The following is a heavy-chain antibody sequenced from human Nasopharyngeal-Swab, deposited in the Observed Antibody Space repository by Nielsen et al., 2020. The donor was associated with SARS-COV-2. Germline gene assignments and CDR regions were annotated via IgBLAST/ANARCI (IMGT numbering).Heavy chain of an antibody. Sequence: SLKISCAASGFTFDDYAMHWVRQAPGKGLEWVSGISWNSGSICYADSVKGRFTISRDNAKNSLYLQMNSLRAEDTALYYCAKEGCSGGSCYSGVDTVNWFDPWGQGTLVTVSS. J-gene: IGHJ5*02. V-gene: IGHV3-9*01. CDR2: ISWNSGSI. D-gene: IGHD2-15*01. CDR1: GFTFDDYA. CDR3: AKEGCSGGSCYSGVDTVNWFDP.